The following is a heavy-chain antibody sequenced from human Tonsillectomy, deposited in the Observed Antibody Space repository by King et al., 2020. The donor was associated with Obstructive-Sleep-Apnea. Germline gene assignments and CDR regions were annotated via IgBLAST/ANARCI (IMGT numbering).Heavy chain of an antibody. CDR3: ARSLRYSSRWPSFDY. J-gene: IGHJ4*02. Sequence: LQLQESGPGLVKPSATLSLTCTVSGGSISSSSYYWGWIRQPPGKGLEWIGTIFFSGTTYYNPSLKSRVAISVETSKNQFSLRLISVTAADTAVYYCARSLRYSSRWPSFDYWGQGTLVTVSS. D-gene: IGHD6-13*01. CDR1: GGSISSSSYY. V-gene: IGHV4-39*07. CDR2: IFFSGTT.